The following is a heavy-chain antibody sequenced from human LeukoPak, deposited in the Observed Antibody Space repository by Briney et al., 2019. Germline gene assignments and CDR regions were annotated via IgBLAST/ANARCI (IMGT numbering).Heavy chain of an antibody. V-gene: IGHV3-7*01. CDR3: ARGRRSTSCCWFDY. D-gene: IGHD2-2*01. Sequence: GGSLRLSCAASGFTFSSYWMSWVRQAPGKGLEWVANIKQDGSEKYYVDSVKGRFTISRDNAKNSLYLQMNSLRAEDTAVYYCARGRRSTSCCWFDYWGQGTLVTVSS. J-gene: IGHJ4*02. CDR1: GFTFSSYW. CDR2: IKQDGSEK.